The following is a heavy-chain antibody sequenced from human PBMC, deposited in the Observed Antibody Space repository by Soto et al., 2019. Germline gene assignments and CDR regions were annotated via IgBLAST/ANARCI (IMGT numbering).Heavy chain of an antibody. CDR1: GFTFSSYA. CDR2: ISGSGGST. CDR3: AKASYYDILTGYYKEGYFDY. J-gene: IGHJ4*02. Sequence: PGGSLRLSCAASGFTFSSYATSWVRQAPGKGLEWVSAISGSGGSTYYADSVKGRFTISRDNSKNTLYLQMNSLRAEDTAVYYCAKASYYDILTGYYKEGYFDYWGQGTLVTVSS. D-gene: IGHD3-9*01. V-gene: IGHV3-23*01.